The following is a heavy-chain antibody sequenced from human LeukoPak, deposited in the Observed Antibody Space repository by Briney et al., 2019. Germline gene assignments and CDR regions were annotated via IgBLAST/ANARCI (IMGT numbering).Heavy chain of an antibody. D-gene: IGHD2-15*01. CDR2: LSGGGSFT. J-gene: IGHJ4*02. CDR3: AKVPILGYCSGGSCRNFDY. CDR1: GFRFSSYG. Sequence: GGSLRLSCAASGFRFSSYGMSWVRQAPGKGLEWVSALSGGGSFTNYADSVKGRFTISRDNSKNTLYLQMNSLRAEDTAVYYCAKVPILGYCSGGSCRNFDYWGQGTLVTVSS. V-gene: IGHV3-23*01.